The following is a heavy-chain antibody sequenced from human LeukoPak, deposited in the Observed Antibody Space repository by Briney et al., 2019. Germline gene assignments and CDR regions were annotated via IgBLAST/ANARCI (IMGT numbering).Heavy chain of an antibody. Sequence: SVKVSCKASGGTFRRYAVSWVGQAPGQGLEGMGGIIPIFGTANYAQKFQGRVTIPADKPTSTPYMELSSLRPEDTAVYYCARGGSGGYCSGGSCAPYYYYGMDVWGKGTTVTVSS. V-gene: IGHV1-69*06. D-gene: IGHD2-15*01. CDR1: GGTFRRYA. CDR3: ARGGSGGYCSGGSCAPYYYYGMDV. J-gene: IGHJ6*04. CDR2: IIPIFGTA.